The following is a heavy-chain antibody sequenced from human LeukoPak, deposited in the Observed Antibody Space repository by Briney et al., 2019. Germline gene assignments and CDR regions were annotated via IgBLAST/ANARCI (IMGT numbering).Heavy chain of an antibody. J-gene: IGHJ4*02. CDR1: GGSITSSSYY. Sequence: ASETLSLTCTVSGGSITSSSYYWGWIRQPPGKGLEWIGSIYHSGTTYYNPSLESRVTISVDTSKNQFSLKLSSVTAADTAIYYCARDELGYCSGGGSCSYFDYWGQGILVTVSS. CDR2: IYHSGTT. V-gene: IGHV4-39*07. D-gene: IGHD2-15*01. CDR3: ARDELGYCSGGGSCSYFDY.